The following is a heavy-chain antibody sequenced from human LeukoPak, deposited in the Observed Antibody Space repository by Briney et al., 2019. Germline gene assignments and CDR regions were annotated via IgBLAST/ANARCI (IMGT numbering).Heavy chain of an antibody. J-gene: IGHJ5*02. Sequence: PSETLSLTCAISGGSISSSNYYWGWIRQPPGQWLEWIGSIYYSGNTYYNPSLKSRVTISVDTSKNQFSLKLSSVTATDTAVYYCARRRAGRDWFDPWGQGTLVTVS. CDR1: GGSISSSNYY. CDR2: IYYSGNT. CDR3: ARRRAGRDWFDP. V-gene: IGHV4-39*01. D-gene: IGHD6-19*01.